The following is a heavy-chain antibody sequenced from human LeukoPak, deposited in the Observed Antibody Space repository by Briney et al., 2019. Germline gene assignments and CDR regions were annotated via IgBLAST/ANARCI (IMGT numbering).Heavy chain of an antibody. J-gene: IGHJ1*01. V-gene: IGHV1-2*02. CDR2: TNPNSGGT. D-gene: IGHD2-15*01. CDR3: ARGGYCSGGSCYGGFQH. CDR1: GYTFTGYY. Sequence: ASVKVSCKASGYTFTGYYMHWVRQAPGQGLEWMGWTNPNSGGTNYAQKFQGRVTMTRDTSISTAYMELSRLRSDDTAVYYCARGGYCSGGSCYGGFQHWGQGTLVTVSS.